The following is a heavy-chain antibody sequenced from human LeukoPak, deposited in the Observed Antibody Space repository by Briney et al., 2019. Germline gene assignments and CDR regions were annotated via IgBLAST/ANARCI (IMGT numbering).Heavy chain of an antibody. Sequence: SETLSLTCTVSGGSISSYYWSWIRQLPGKGLEWIGYIYYSGSTNYNPSLKSRVTISVDTSKNQFSLKLSSVTAADTAVYYCARENNGAFDIWGQGTMVTVSS. D-gene: IGHD1/OR15-1a*01. CDR1: GGSISSYY. V-gene: IGHV4-59*01. CDR3: ARENNGAFDI. CDR2: IYYSGST. J-gene: IGHJ3*02.